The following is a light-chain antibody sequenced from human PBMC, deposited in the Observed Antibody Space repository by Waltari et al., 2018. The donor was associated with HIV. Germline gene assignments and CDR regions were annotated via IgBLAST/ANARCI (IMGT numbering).Light chain of an antibody. CDR1: QSVNRDY. V-gene: IGKV3-20*01. J-gene: IGKJ1*01. CDR2: GAS. Sequence: EIVLTQSPGTLSLSPGERATLSCRASQSVNRDYLAWYQHKPGQAPRVLIHGASTRATGIPGRFRGSGSETDFTLTIIGLEPEDFAVYYCQQYGDSRWTFGQGTKVEMK. CDR3: QQYGDSRWT.